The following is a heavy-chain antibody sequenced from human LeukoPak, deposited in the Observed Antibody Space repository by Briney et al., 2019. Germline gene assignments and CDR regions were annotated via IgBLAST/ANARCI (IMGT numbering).Heavy chain of an antibody. CDR3: ARESVLGYCSSTSCPSIDY. D-gene: IGHD2-2*01. CDR1: GGSINNYY. V-gene: IGHV4-4*08. CDR2: IYSSGST. J-gene: IGHJ4*02. Sequence: PSETLSLTCTVSGGSINNYYWSWIRQPPGKGLEWIGYIYSSGSTNYNPSLKSRVTISIDTSKSQFSLKLSSVTAADTAVYYCARESVLGYCSSTSCPSIDYWGQGTLVTVSS.